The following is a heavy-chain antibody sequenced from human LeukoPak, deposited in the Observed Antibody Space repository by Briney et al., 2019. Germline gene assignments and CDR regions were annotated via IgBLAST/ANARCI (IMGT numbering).Heavy chain of an antibody. CDR1: GGSFSGYY. D-gene: IGHD3-10*01. J-gene: IGHJ6*03. V-gene: IGHV4-34*01. Sequence: SETLSLTCAVYGGSFSGYYWSWIRQPPGKGLEWIGEINHSGSTNYNPFLKSRVTISVDTSKNQFSLKLSSVTAADTAVYYCARPDYYGSGSYYKSNYYYYMDVWGKGTTVTISS. CDR2: INHSGST. CDR3: ARPDYYGSGSYYKSNYYYYMDV.